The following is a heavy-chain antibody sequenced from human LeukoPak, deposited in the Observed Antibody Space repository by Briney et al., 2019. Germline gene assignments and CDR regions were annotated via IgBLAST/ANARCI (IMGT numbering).Heavy chain of an antibody. J-gene: IGHJ3*02. D-gene: IGHD6-19*01. CDR3: AREPTGYSSGWVPLDAFDI. Sequence: GGSLRLSCAASGFTFSSYSMKWVRQAPGKGLEWVSSISSSSSYIYYADSVKGRFTISRDNAKNSLYLQMNSLRAEDTAVYYCAREPTGYSSGWVPLDAFDIWGQGTMVTVSS. CDR2: ISSSSSYI. CDR1: GFTFSSYS. V-gene: IGHV3-21*01.